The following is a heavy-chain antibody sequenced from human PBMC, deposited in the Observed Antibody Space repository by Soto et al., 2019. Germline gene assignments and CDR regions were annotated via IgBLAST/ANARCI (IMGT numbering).Heavy chain of an antibody. Sequence: QVQLVESGGGVVQPGRSLTLSCAASGFTFSSHGMHWVRQAPGRGLEWVAVFTYDGINKHYADSVRGRFTISRDNSKNTLSLQMNSLRPEDTAVYYCAREQGSGRYRVADYWGQGTLVTVSS. CDR1: GFTFSSHG. J-gene: IGHJ4*02. V-gene: IGHV3-30*03. CDR2: FTYDGINK. CDR3: AREQGSGRYRVADY. D-gene: IGHD6-19*01.